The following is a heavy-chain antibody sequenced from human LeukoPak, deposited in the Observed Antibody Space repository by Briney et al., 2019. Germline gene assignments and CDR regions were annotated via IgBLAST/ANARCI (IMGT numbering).Heavy chain of an antibody. CDR3: ARGGNSIDAFDI. D-gene: IGHD1-26*01. J-gene: IGHJ3*02. Sequence: GGSLRLSCTASGFTFRSYSMNWVRQAPGKGLEWVSYISSSSSTIYYADSVRGRFTISRDNAKNSLYLQMNSLRAEDTAVYYCARGGNSIDAFDIWGQGTMVTVSS. CDR2: ISSSSSTI. V-gene: IGHV3-48*01. CDR1: GFTFRSYS.